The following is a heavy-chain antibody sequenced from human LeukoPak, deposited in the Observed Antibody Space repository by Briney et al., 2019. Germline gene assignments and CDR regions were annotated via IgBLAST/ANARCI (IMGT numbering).Heavy chain of an antibody. J-gene: IGHJ1*01. CDR2: MNPNSGNT. CDR1: GYTFTSYD. Sequence: ASVKVSCKASGYTFTSYDINWVRQATGQGLEWMGWMNPNSGNTGYAQKFQGRVTMTRNTYISKAYMEMSRMRYEDTAVYYCARRVTDSSGYYYFTEYFQHWGQGSLVTVSS. D-gene: IGHD3-22*01. V-gene: IGHV1-8*01. CDR3: ARRVTDSSGYYYFTEYFQH.